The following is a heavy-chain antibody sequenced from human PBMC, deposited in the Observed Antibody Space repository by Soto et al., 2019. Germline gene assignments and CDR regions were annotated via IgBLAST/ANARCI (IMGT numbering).Heavy chain of an antibody. CDR3: ATSFNGITIFGVVTDYYYGMDV. V-gene: IGHV1-24*01. J-gene: IGHJ6*02. CDR2: FDPEDGET. CDR1: GYTLTELS. Sequence: ASVKVSCKVSGYTLTELSMHWVRQAPGKGLEWMGGFDPEDGETIYAQKFQGRVTMTEDTSTDTAYTELSSLRSEDTAVYYCATSFNGITIFGVVTDYYYGMDVWGQGTTVTVSS. D-gene: IGHD3-3*01.